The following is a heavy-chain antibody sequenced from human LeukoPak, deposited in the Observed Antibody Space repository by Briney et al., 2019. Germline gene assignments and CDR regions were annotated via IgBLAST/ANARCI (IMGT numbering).Heavy chain of an antibody. CDR2: ISSSSSYM. D-gene: IGHD1-26*01. V-gene: IGHV3-21*01. CDR1: GFTFSSYS. CDR3: ARGSRGKGGFDY. Sequence: GGSLRLSCAASGFTFSSYSMNWVRQAPGKRLEWVSSISSSSSYMYYADSVKGRFTISRDNAKNSLYLQMNSLRAEDTAVYYCARGSRGKGGFDYWGQGTLVTVSS. J-gene: IGHJ4*02.